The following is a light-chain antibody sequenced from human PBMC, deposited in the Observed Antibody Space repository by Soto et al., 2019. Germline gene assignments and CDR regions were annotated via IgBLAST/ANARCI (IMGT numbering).Light chain of an antibody. J-gene: IGKJ1*01. CDR1: RGISNY. CDR3: QKYNSASTWT. CDR2: AAS. Sequence: DIQMTQSPSSLSASVGDRVTITCRASRGISNYLAWYQQKPGKVPKLLIYAASTLQSGVPSRFSGSGSGTDFTLTISSLQPEDVATYYCQKYNSASTWTFGQGTKVEIK. V-gene: IGKV1-27*01.